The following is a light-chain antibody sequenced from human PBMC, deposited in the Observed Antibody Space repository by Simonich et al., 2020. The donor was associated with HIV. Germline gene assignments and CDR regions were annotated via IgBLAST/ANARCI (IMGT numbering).Light chain of an antibody. CDR2: WAS. CDR1: RTILYSSNNKNY. Sequence: DIVMTQSPDSLAVSLGERATINCKSSRTILYSSNNKNYLAWYQQKPGQPPKLLIYWASTRASGVPDRFSGSGSGTDFTLTISSLQAEDVAVYYCQQYYSSPHTFGQGTKLEIK. CDR3: QQYYSSPHT. V-gene: IGKV4-1*01. J-gene: IGKJ2*01.